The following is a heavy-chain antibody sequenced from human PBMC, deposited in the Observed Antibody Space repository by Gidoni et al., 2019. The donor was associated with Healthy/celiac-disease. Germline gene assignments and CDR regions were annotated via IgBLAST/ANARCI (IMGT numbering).Heavy chain of an antibody. D-gene: IGHD3-9*01. J-gene: IGHJ6*02. CDR1: GFTFRSYE. CDR3: ARYDWLPPKGGMDV. CDR2: ISSSGSTI. V-gene: IGHV3-48*03. Sequence: CAASGFTFRSYEMNWVRQAPGKGLEWVSYISSSGSTIYYADAVKGRFTISRDNAKNSLYLQMNSLRAEDTAVYYCARYDWLPPKGGMDVWGQGTTVTVSS.